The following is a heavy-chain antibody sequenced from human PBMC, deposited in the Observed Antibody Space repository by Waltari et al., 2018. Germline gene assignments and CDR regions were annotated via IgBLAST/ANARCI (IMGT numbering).Heavy chain of an antibody. CDR1: GGTFSSYT. D-gene: IGHD6-19*01. J-gene: IGHJ4*02. CDR2: IIAILGIA. Sequence: QVQLVQSGAEVKKPGSSVKVSCKASGGTFSSYTIRWVRQAPGQGLEWMGRIIAILGIANYAQKFKGRVTINADKSTSTAYMELRSLRSEDTAVYYCARGRVYSSGPFDYWGQGTLVTVSS. CDR3: ARGRVYSSGPFDY. V-gene: IGHV1-69*02.